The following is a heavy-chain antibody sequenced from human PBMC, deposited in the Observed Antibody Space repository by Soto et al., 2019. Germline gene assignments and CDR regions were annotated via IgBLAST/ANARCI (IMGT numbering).Heavy chain of an antibody. CDR2: VNGDSGNT. V-gene: IGHV1-18*01. CDR3: ARGTGLNDGSDL. Sequence: QVHLVQSGGEVKKPGASVKISCQTSGYTFSNYGITWVRQAPGQGLEWVGWVNGDSGNTNYAQNMEGRVNMTTDASTATDDMELRNLRSDDTATYYCARGTGLNDGSDLWGQGTVVSVSS. J-gene: IGHJ3*01. CDR1: GYTFSNYG.